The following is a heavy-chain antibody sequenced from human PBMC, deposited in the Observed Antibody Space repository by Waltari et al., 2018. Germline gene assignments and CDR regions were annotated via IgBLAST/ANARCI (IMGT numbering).Heavy chain of an antibody. Sequence: EVQLVQSGVEVRKTGESLKISCKASGYNFANYWIGWVRQMPGKGLEWMGMIFVCDGDAGYGTSFQGQVTISADKSSTTAYCEWASLKSSDTASYFCARAGKSSSRWFDPWGQGTLVTVSS. CDR3: ARAGKSSSRWFDP. CDR2: IFVCDGDA. V-gene: IGHV5-51*01. CDR1: GYNFANYW. D-gene: IGHD6-19*01. J-gene: IGHJ5*02.